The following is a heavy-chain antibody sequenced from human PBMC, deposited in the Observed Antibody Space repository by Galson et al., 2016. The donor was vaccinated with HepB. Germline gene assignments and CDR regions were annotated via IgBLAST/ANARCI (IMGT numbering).Heavy chain of an antibody. CDR1: GFTFDDYT. D-gene: IGHD3-10*01. J-gene: IGHJ4*02. CDR2: IGWNGGST. CDR3: AKEGAGSGSKGLDS. V-gene: IGHV3-43*01. Sequence: SLRLSCAASGFTFDDYTMHWVRQAPGKGLEWVSLIGWNGGSTYYADSVKSRFTISRDNSKNSLFLQMSSLRSEDTALYFCAKEGAGSGSKGLDSWGQGTLVTVSS.